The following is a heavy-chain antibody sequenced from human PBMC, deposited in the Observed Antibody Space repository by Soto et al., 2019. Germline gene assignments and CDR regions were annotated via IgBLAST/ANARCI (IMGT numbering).Heavy chain of an antibody. V-gene: IGHV1-18*01. CDR2: ISAYNGNT. CDR3: ARGRSGYGDSYGMDV. Sequence: ASVKVSCKASGYTFTSYGISWVRQAPGQGLEWMGWISAYNGNTNYAQKLQGRVTMTTDTSTSTAYMELRSLRSDDTAVYYCARGRSGYGDSYGMDVWGQGTTVTVSS. J-gene: IGHJ6*02. D-gene: IGHD4-17*01. CDR1: GYTFTSYG.